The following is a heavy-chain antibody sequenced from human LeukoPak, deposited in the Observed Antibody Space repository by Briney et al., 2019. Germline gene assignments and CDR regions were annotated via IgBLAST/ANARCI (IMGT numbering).Heavy chain of an antibody. V-gene: IGHV3-15*01. CDR1: GFTFSNAW. D-gene: IGHD3-22*01. Sequence: GGSLRLSCAASGFTFSNAWMSWVRQAPGKGLEWVGRIKSKTDGGTTDYAAPVKGRFTISRDDSKNTLYLQMNSLKTEDTAVYYCTTGYYYDSSGLVDYWGQGTLVTVSS. CDR3: TTGYYYDSSGLVDY. CDR2: IKSKTDGGTT. J-gene: IGHJ4*02.